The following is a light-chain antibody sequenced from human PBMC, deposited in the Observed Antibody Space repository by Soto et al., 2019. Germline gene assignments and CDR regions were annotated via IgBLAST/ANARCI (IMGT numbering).Light chain of an antibody. Sequence: LTQPPSASGSPGQSVTISCTGTSSDVGSYNYVSWYQQHPGRPPKLMIYEVSKRPLGVPDRFSGSKSGNTASLTVSGLQAEDEADYYCSSYAGSNNFVFGPGTKVTVL. CDR2: EVS. CDR1: SSDVGSYNY. V-gene: IGLV2-8*01. J-gene: IGLJ1*01. CDR3: SSYAGSNNFV.